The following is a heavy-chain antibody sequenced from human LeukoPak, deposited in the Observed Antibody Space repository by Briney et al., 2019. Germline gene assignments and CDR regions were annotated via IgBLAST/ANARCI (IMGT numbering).Heavy chain of an antibody. CDR1: GSTFGIYA. Sequence: GGSLRLSCTASGSTFGIYAMSWVRQAPGKGLEWVAVISYDGSNKYYADSVKGRFTISRDNSKNTLYLQMNSLRAEDTAVYYCANGGNSIDYWGQGTLVTVSS. J-gene: IGHJ4*02. CDR3: ANGGNSIDY. D-gene: IGHD4-23*01. CDR2: ISYDGSNK. V-gene: IGHV3-30*18.